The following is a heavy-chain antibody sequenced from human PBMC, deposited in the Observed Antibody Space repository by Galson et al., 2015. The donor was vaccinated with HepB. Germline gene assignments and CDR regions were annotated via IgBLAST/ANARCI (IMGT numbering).Heavy chain of an antibody. J-gene: IGHJ1*01. Sequence: SLRLSCAASGFTFSSYGMHWVRQAPGKGLEWVANIKQDGSERYYVDSVKGRFTISRDNAKNSLYLQMNSLRVEDTAVYYCAVGYFQHWGQGTLVTASS. D-gene: IGHD1-26*01. CDR1: GFTFSSYG. CDR2: IKQDGSER. CDR3: AVGYFQH. V-gene: IGHV3-7*01.